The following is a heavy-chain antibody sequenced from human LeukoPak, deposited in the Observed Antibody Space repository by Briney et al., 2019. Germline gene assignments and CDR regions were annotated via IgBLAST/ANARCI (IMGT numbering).Heavy chain of an antibody. CDR3: ARGAAGNSYGRNRLDY. CDR1: GFTFSSYS. J-gene: IGHJ4*02. Sequence: PGGSLRLSCAASGFTFSSYSMNWVRQAPGKGLEWASSISSSSSYIYYADSVKGRFTISRDNAKNSLYLQMNSLRAEDTAVYYCARGAAGNSYGRNRLDYWGQGTLVTVSS. CDR2: ISSSSSYI. D-gene: IGHD5-18*01. V-gene: IGHV3-21*01.